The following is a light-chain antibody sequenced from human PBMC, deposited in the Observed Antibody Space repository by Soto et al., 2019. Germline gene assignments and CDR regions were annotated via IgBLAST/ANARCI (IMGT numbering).Light chain of an antibody. J-gene: IGKJ5*01. V-gene: IGKV1-33*01. CDR1: QDITNY. Sequence: EIQMTQSPSSLSASVGDRVTITCQASQDITNYLNWYQQKPGKAPRLLLYDASSLETGVPSRFSGSGSGTDFTFTISSLQPEDIATYYCQQYNPYSTSGLGTRLEI. CDR2: DAS. CDR3: QQYNPYST.